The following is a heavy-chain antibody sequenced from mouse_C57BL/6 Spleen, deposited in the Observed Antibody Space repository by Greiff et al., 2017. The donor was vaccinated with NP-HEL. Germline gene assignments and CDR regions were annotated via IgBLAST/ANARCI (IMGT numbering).Heavy chain of an antibody. CDR3: SRCRMYGSFYYAIDY. CDR1: GYAFTNYL. V-gene: IGHV1-54*01. J-gene: IGHJ4*01. D-gene: IGHD2-10*02. Sequence: VQLQQSGAELVRPGTSVKVSCKASGYAFTNYLIEWVKQRPGQGLEWIGVINPGSGGTNYNEKFKGKATLTADKSSSTAYMQLSSLTSEDSAVYFYSRCRMYGSFYYAIDYWGQGTSVTVSS. CDR2: INPGSGGT.